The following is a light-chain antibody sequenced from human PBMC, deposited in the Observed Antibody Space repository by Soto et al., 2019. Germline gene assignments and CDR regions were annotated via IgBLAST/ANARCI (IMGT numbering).Light chain of an antibody. Sequence: QSVLTQPASVSGSPGQSITISCTGTSSDVGGYNYVSWYQHHPGKAPKLMIYDVSNRPSGVSNRFSGSKSGNTASLTISGLQPEDEADYYCFSYTPSNTSPIVFGTGTKLPVL. CDR1: SSDVGGYNY. V-gene: IGLV2-14*03. J-gene: IGLJ1*01. CDR3: FSYTPSNTSPIV. CDR2: DVS.